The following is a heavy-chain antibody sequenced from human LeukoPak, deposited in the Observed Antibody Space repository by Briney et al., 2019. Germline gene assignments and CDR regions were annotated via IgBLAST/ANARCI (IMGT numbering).Heavy chain of an antibody. CDR2: IIPIFGIA. V-gene: IGHV1-69*05. D-gene: IGHD5-24*01. Sequence: ASVKVSCKASGGTFSSYAISWVRQAPGQGLEWMGRIIPIFGIANYAQKFQGRVTITTDECTSTAYMELSSLRSEDTAVYYCARDREMATMWGFSAFDIWGQGTMVTVSS. J-gene: IGHJ3*02. CDR3: ARDREMATMWGFSAFDI. CDR1: GGTFSSYA.